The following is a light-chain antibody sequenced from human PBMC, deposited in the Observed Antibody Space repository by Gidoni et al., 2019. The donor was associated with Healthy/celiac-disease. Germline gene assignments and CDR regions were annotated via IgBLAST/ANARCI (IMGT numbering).Light chain of an antibody. J-gene: IGLJ2*01. CDR1: SLRSYY. CDR3: NSRDSSGNHVV. CDR2: GKN. Sequence: SSELTQDPAVSVALGQTVRITCQGDSLRSYYASWDQQKPGQAPVLVIYGKNNRPSGIPDRFSGSSSGNTASLTITGAQAGDEADYYCNSRDSSGNHVVFGGGTKLTVL. V-gene: IGLV3-19*01.